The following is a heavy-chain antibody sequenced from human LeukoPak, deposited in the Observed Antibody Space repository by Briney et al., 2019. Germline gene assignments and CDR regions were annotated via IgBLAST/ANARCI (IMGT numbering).Heavy chain of an antibody. J-gene: IGHJ5*02. CDR3: ARERSPLVAATPGWFDP. CDR1: GGSISSYY. CDR2: IYYSGST. Sequence: SETLSLTCTVSGGSISSYYWSWIRQPPGKGLEWIGYIYYSGSTNYNPSLKSRVTISVDTSKDQFSLKLSSVTAADTAVYYCARERSPLVAATPGWFDPWGQGTLVTVSS. D-gene: IGHD2-15*01. V-gene: IGHV4-59*01.